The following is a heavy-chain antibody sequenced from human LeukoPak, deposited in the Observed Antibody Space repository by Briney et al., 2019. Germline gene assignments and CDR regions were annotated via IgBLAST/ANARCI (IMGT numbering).Heavy chain of an antibody. J-gene: IGHJ4*02. CDR2: IIPIFGTA. Sequence: ASVKVSCKASGGTFTSYAISWVRQAPGQGLEWVGRIIPIFGTANYAQKFQGRVTSTTDESTSTAYMELSSLRSEDTAVYYCARGGYNYYDYWGQGTLVTVSS. CDR3: ARGGYNYYDY. CDR1: GGTFTSYA. D-gene: IGHD5-24*01. V-gene: IGHV1-69*05.